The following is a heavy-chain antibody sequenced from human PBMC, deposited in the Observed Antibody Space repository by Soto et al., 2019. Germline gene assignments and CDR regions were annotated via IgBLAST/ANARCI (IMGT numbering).Heavy chain of an antibody. V-gene: IGHV5-10-1*01. CDR2: IDPSDSYT. Sequence: PGESLKISCKGSGYSFTSYWISWVRQMPGKGLEWMGRIDPSDSYTNYSPSFQGHVTISADKSISTAYLQWSSLKASDTAMYYCARFPVTTPFVDYWGQGTLVTVSS. CDR3: ARFPVTTPFVDY. CDR1: GYSFTSYW. J-gene: IGHJ4*02. D-gene: IGHD4-17*01.